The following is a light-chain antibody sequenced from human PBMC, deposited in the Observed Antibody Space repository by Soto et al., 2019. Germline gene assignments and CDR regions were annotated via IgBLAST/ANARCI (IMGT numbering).Light chain of an antibody. Sequence: DIVMTQPLLSLPVTPGEPASISCRSSQSLLDSHDGNTYLDWYLQKPGQSPQLLFYTLSYRASRGREGFGVVGPGTDFTLKIGGVEADDVGVYFGMQGRELPYTLGRGTKREIK. V-gene: IGKV2-40*01. CDR3: MQGRELPYT. CDR2: TLS. J-gene: IGKJ2*01. CDR1: QSLLDSHDGNTY.